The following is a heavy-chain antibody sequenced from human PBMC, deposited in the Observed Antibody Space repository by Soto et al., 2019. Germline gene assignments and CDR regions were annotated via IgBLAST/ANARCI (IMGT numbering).Heavy chain of an antibody. CDR3: ARGYCGGGGCYLRRDAIDV. J-gene: IGHJ3*01. V-gene: IGHV3-21*01. CDR2: INPSSSHI. Sequence: EVQLVESGGGLVMPGGSLRLSCAASGFTFSTYHMNWVRQAQGKGLEWVSSINPSSSHIYYADSVRGRFTISRDNSKNTMDLQMNSLRTDDAAVYYCARGYCGGGGCYLRRDAIDVWGQETMVTVSS. CDR1: GFTFSTYH. D-gene: IGHD2-15*01.